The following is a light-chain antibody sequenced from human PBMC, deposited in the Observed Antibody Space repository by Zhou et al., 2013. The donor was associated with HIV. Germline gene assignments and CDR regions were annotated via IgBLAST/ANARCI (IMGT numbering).Light chain of an antibody. CDR3: HQYGSSVYT. J-gene: IGKJ2*01. CDR1: QTVSGSY. V-gene: IGKV3-20*01. Sequence: EIVLTQSPGSLSLSPGERATLSCRASQTVSGSYLAWYQQKPGQAPRLLIYGASTRATGIPARFSGSGSGTDFTLTISRLEPEDFAVYYCHQYGSSVYTFGQGTKLEIK. CDR2: GAS.